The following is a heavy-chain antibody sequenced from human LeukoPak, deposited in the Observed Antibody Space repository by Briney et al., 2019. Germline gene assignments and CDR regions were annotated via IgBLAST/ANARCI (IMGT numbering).Heavy chain of an antibody. D-gene: IGHD2-2*01. CDR1: GYTFTGYY. Sequence: ASVKVSCKASGYTFTGYYMHWVRQAPGQGLEWMGWINPNSGGTNYAQKFQGRVTMIRDTSISTAYMELSRLRSDDTAVYYCARDRPSFGVCSSTSCPDSDAFDIWGQGTMVTVSS. J-gene: IGHJ3*02. V-gene: IGHV1-2*02. CDR3: ARDRPSFGVCSSTSCPDSDAFDI. CDR2: INPNSGGT.